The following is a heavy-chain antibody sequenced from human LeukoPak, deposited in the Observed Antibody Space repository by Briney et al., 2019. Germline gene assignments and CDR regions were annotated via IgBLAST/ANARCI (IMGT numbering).Heavy chain of an antibody. D-gene: IGHD5-12*01. J-gene: IGHJ4*02. V-gene: IGHV4-59*01. CDR3: ARSAEMATIKYVDY. CDR1: GGSISSYY. Sequence: PSETLSLACTVSGGSISSYYWSWIRQPPGKGLEWIGYIYYSGSTNYNPSLKSRVTISVDTSKNQFSLKLSSVTAADTAVYYCARSAEMATIKYVDYWGQGTLVTVSS. CDR2: IYYSGST.